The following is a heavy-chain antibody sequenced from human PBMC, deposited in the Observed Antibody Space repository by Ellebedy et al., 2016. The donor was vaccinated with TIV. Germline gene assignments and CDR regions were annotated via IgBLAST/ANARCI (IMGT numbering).Heavy chain of an antibody. CDR2: IIPIFGTA. V-gene: IGHV1-69*13. CDR1: GGTFSSYA. D-gene: IGHD3-3*01. CDR3: ARGHASGQYYYYGMDV. Sequence: SVKVSXXASGGTFSSYAISWVRQAPGQGLERMGGIIPIFGTANYAQKFQGRVTITADESTSTAYMELSSLRSEDTAVYYCARGHASGQYYYYGMDVWGQGTTVTVSS. J-gene: IGHJ6*02.